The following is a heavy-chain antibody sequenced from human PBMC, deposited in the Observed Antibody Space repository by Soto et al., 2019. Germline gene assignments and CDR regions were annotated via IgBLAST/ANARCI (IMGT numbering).Heavy chain of an antibody. J-gene: IGHJ4*02. V-gene: IGHV4-39*01. CDR3: ARFNDNLTGYYRSFEY. Sequence: PSETLSLTCSVSGDSISSSVDYWGWVRQPPGKGLEWIASSLYNGNTYYNPSLKSRVTTSVDTSKNQFSLRLSSVTAADTAVYYCARFNDNLTGYYRSFEYWGLGALVTVSS. CDR1: GDSISSSVDY. D-gene: IGHD3-9*01. CDR2: SLYNGNT.